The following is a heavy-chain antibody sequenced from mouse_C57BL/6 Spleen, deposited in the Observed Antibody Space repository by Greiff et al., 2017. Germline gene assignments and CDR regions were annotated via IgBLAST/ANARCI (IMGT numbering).Heavy chain of an antibody. CDR1: GYTFTDYY. D-gene: IGHD1-1*01. V-gene: IGHV1-76*01. J-gene: IGHJ1*03. Sequence: QVQLQQSGAELVRPGASVKLSCKASGYTFTDYYINWVKQRPGQGLEWIARIYPGSGNTYYNEKFKGKATLTAEKSSSTAYMQLSSLTSEDSAVYFCARSRNYYGSSYWYFDVWGTGTTVTVSS. CDR3: ARSRNYYGSSYWYFDV. CDR2: IYPGSGNT.